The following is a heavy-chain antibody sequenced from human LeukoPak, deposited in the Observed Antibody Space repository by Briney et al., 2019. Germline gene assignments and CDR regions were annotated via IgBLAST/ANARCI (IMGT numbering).Heavy chain of an antibody. V-gene: IGHV1-18*04. J-gene: IGHJ4*02. D-gene: IGHD2-2*01. Sequence: ASVKVSCKASGYTFTGYYMHWVRQAPGQGLEWMGWISAYNGNTNYAQKRQGRVTMTTDTSTSTAYMELRSLRSDDTAMYYCARWGPYCSSTSCYAGIWPLTGYWGQGTLVTVSS. CDR2: ISAYNGNT. CDR1: GYTFTGYY. CDR3: ARWGPYCSSTSCYAGIWPLTGY.